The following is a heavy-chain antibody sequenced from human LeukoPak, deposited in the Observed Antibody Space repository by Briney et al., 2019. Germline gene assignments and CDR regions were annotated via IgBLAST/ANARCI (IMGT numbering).Heavy chain of an antibody. V-gene: IGHV1-46*01. D-gene: IGHD3-10*01. J-gene: IGHJ4*02. CDR3: ARERREFFDY. CDR1: GYTXTSCY. CDR2: INPTGGST. Sequence: ASVKVSCKASGYTXTSCYIHWVRQAPGQGLEWMGLINPTGGSTSYAQKFQGRVTMTRDTSTSTVYMELSRLTSDDTAVYYCARERREFFDYWGQGILVTVSS.